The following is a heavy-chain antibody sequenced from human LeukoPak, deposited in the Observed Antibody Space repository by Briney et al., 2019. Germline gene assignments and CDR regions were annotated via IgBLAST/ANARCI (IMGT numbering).Heavy chain of an antibody. V-gene: IGHV3-7*01. CDR1: GFTFSSYW. J-gene: IGHJ4*02. CDR2: IKQDGNEK. Sequence: QPGGSLRLSCAVSGFTFSSYWMTWVRQAPGKGLEWVANIKQDGNEKYYVDSVKGRFSISRDNAKNSLYLQMNNLRAEDTAVCYCARPYSSPSLGGFDYWGQGTLVTVSS. CDR3: ARPYSSPSLGGFDY. D-gene: IGHD6-6*01.